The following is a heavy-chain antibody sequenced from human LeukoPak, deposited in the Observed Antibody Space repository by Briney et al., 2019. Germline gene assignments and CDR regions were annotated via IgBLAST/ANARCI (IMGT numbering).Heavy chain of an antibody. V-gene: IGHV4-59*12. Sequence: SETLSLTCAVSGASISSYYWSWIRQSPGKGLEWIGYIYYSASTNYNPSVKSRATISVFTSKNQSSLKLRSVTAADPAVYYCARGGPRYDDMLGFDYWGQGTLVTVSS. J-gene: IGHJ4*02. CDR2: IYYSAST. CDR3: ARGGPRYDDMLGFDY. D-gene: IGHD3-9*01. CDR1: GASISSYY.